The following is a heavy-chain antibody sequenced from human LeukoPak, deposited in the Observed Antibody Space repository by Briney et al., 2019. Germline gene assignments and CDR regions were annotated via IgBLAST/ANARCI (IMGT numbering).Heavy chain of an antibody. J-gene: IGHJ4*02. Sequence: ASVKVSCKASGCPFSTYGISWVRQAPGQGLQWMAWISTHNGKTDYAQNFQDRVTVTRDTSTSTVYMELRGLRSDAMAVYFCARDVGTTHFDYWGQGTLVTVSS. V-gene: IGHV1-18*03. CDR1: GCPFSTYG. CDR3: ARDVGTTHFDY. D-gene: IGHD5-12*01. CDR2: ISTHNGKT.